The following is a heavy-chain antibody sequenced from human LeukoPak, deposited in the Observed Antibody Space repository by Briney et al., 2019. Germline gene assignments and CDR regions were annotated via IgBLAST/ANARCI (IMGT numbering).Heavy chain of an antibody. V-gene: IGHV4-34*01. CDR1: GGSFSGYY. CDR2: INHSGGT. Sequence: SETLSLTCAVYGGSFSGYYWSWIRQPPGKGLEWIGEINHSGGTNYNPSLKSRVTISVDTSKNQFSLKLSSVTAADTAVYYCASVSAAAVGGWFDPWGQGTLVTVSS. J-gene: IGHJ5*02. CDR3: ASVSAAAVGGWFDP. D-gene: IGHD6-13*01.